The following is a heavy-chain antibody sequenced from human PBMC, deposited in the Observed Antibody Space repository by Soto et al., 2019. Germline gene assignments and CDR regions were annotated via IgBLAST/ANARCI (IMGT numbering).Heavy chain of an antibody. CDR3: AIDFFEAARWGAYAFDI. CDR1: AFTVSSYW. J-gene: IGHJ3*02. D-gene: IGHD3-16*01. Sequence: SRGSLTLASAASAFTVSSYWMVWVRQAQGKGREWVGNIRKDGSEKYYVDSVKGRFTIARDNAKNSLYLQMNSLRAEDTAVYYCAIDFFEAARWGAYAFDIWGQGTMVTVSS. CDR2: IRKDGSEK. V-gene: IGHV3-7*03.